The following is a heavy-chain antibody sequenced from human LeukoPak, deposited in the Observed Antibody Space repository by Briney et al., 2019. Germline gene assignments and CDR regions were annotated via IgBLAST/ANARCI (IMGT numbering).Heavy chain of an antibody. V-gene: IGHV1-2*02. CDR1: GYTFTGYY. D-gene: IGHD3-22*01. J-gene: IGHJ4*02. Sequence: ASVKVSCKASGYTFTGYYMHWVRQAPGQGLEWMGWINPNSGGTNYAQKFQGRVTMTRDTSISTAYMELSRLRSDDTAVYYCARGGRHTYYYDSSGYSLFDYWGQGTLVTVSS. CDR3: ARGGRHTYYYDSSGYSLFDY. CDR2: INPNSGGT.